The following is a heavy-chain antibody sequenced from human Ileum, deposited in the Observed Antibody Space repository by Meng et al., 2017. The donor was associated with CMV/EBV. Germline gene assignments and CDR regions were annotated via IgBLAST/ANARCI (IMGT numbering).Heavy chain of an antibody. CDR2: ISSSSSFI. CDR3: ARGRGYDYVWGSYRSTFFDY. CDR1: GFTFSSYS. J-gene: IGHJ4*02. Sequence: GESLKISCAASGFTFSSYSMNWVRQAPGKGLEWVSSISSSSSFIYYADSVKGRFTISRDNAKNSLYLQMNSLRAEDTAGYYCARGRGYDYVWGSYRSTFFDYWGQGTLVTVSS. V-gene: IGHV3-21*01. D-gene: IGHD3-16*02.